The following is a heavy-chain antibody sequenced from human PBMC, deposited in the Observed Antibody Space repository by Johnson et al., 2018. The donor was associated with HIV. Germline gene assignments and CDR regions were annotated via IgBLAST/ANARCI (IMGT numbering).Heavy chain of an antibody. CDR2: IYSGGST. V-gene: IGHV3-53*01. CDR3: ARLEGQQTDAFDI. CDR1: GFNVSSNY. Sequence: VQLVESGGGLIQPGGSLRLSCAASGFNVSSNYMNWVRQAPGKGLEWVSVIYSGGSTYYADSVKGRYTISRDNSKNTQYRQMNSMRAADTAVYYCARLEGQQTDAFDIWGQGTMVTVSS. J-gene: IGHJ3*02. D-gene: IGHD6-13*01.